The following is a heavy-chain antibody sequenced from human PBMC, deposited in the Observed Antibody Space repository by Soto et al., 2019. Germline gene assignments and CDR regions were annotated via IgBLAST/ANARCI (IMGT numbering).Heavy chain of an antibody. CDR1: GFTVSSNY. V-gene: IGHV3-53*01. J-gene: IGHJ3*02. CDR3: ARDARKTLDDAFDI. CDR2: IYSGGST. Sequence: GGSLRLSCAASGFTVSSNYMSWARQAPGRGLEWVSVIYSGGSTYYADSVKGRFTISRDNSKNTLYLQMNSLRAEDTAVYYCARDARKTLDDAFDIWGQGTMVTVSS. D-gene: IGHD6-6*01.